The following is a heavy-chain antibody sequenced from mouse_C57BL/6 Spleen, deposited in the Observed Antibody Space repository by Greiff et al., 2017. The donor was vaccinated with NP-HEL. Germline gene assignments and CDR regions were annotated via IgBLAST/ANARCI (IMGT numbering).Heavy chain of an antibody. CDR2: ISSGSSTI. J-gene: IGHJ1*03. V-gene: IGHV5-17*01. D-gene: IGHD1-1*01. CDR1: GFTFSDYG. CDR3: ARLYGSSHWYFDV. Sequence: EVKLVESGGGLVKPGGSLKLSCAASGFTFSDYGMHWVRQAPEKGLEWVAYISSGSSTIYYADTVKGRFTISRDNAKNTLFLQMTSLRSEDTAMYYCARLYGSSHWYFDVWGTGTTVTVSS.